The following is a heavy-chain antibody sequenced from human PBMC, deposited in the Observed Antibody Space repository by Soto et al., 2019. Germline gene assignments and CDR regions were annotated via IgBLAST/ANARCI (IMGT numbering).Heavy chain of an antibody. CDR1: GYTFTSYG. Sequence: ASVKVSCKASGYTFTSYGISWVRQAPGQGLEWMGWISAYNGNTNYAQKLQGRVTMTTDTSTSTAYMELRSLRSDDTAVYYCARDSPDVHGYSGYEPWFDPWGQGTLVTVSS. D-gene: IGHD5-12*01. CDR2: ISAYNGNT. J-gene: IGHJ5*02. V-gene: IGHV1-18*01. CDR3: ARDSPDVHGYSGYEPWFDP.